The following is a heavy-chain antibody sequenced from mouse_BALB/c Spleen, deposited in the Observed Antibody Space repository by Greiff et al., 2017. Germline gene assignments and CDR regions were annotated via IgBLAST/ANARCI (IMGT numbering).Heavy chain of an antibody. Sequence: QVQLQQPGAELVKPGTSVKLSCKASGYNFTSYWLNWVKLRPGQGLEWIGDIYPGSGSTNYNEKFKSKATLTVDTSSSTAYMQLSSLASEDSALYYCARPWSYYAMDYWGQGTSVTVSS. CDR1: GYNFTSYW. CDR3: ARPWSYYAMDY. D-gene: IGHD1-1*02. V-gene: IGHV1-55*01. CDR2: IYPGSGST. J-gene: IGHJ4*01.